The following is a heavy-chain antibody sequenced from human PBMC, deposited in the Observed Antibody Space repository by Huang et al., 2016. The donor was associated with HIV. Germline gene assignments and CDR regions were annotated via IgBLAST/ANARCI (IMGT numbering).Heavy chain of an antibody. Sequence: QVQLVQSGAEVKKPGASVKVSCKASGYRFTTYALHWVRQAPGHRLEWMGGINTGNGNTKYSQKFQGRVTITRDTSASTVYMEVSSLTFEDTAVYYCAREFVIFGAPLWPAYWGQGTLISVSS. CDR2: INTGNGNT. D-gene: IGHD2-21*01. CDR1: GYRFTTYA. J-gene: IGHJ4*02. V-gene: IGHV1-3*04. CDR3: AREFVIFGAPLWPAY.